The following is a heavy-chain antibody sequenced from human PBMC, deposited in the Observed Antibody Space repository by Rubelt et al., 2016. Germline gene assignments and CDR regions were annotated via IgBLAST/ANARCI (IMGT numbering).Heavy chain of an antibody. CDR3: AKDADALVLGLFDY. CDR2: IKEDGSDK. D-gene: IGHD3-22*01. Sequence: GTGLEWVANIKEDGSDKHYVDSVKGRFTISRDNARKSVCLQMNSLRAEDTAVYYCAKDADALVLGLFDYWGQGTLVTVSS. V-gene: IGHV3-7*05. J-gene: IGHJ4*02.